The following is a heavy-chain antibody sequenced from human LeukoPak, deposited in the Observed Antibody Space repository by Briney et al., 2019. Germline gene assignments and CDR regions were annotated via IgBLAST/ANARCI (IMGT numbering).Heavy chain of an antibody. CDR1: GGSISSGDYY. J-gene: IGHJ3*02. CDR3: ARRTLGGIDAFDI. V-gene: IGHV4-30-4*01. D-gene: IGHD1-14*01. CDR2: IYYSGST. Sequence: SQTLSLTCTVSGGSISSGDYYWCWIRQPPGKGLEWIGYIYYSGSTYYNPSLKSRVTISVDTSKNQFSLKLNSVTAADTAVYYCARRTLGGIDAFDIWGQGTMVTVSS.